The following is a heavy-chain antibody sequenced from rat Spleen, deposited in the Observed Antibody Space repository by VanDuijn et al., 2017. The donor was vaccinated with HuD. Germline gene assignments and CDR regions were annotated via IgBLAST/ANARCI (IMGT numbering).Heavy chain of an antibody. J-gene: IGHJ3*01. D-gene: IGHD1-4*01. CDR3: TSHGARVSRFAY. CDR1: GFSITSAYR. V-gene: IGHV3-3*01. CDR2: VNSAGTP. Sequence: EVQLQESGPGLVKPSQSLSLTCSVTGFSITSAYRWNWIRKFPGHKLEWMGYVNSAGTPNYNPSLKSRISITRDTSKNQFFLQVNSVTTEDTATYYCTSHGARVSRFAYWGQGTLVTVSS.